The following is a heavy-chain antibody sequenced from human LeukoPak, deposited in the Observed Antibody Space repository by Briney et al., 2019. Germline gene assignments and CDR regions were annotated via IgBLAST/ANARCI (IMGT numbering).Heavy chain of an antibody. V-gene: IGHV4-39*07. CDR2: IYYSGST. D-gene: IGHD6-6*01. J-gene: IGHJ4*02. CDR3: ARDGIAARPTNPPTFDY. Sequence: KPSETLSLACTVSGGSISSSSYYWGWIRQPPGKGLEWIGSIYYSGSTYYNPSLKSRVTISVDTSKNQFSLKLSSVTAADTAVYYCARDGIAARPTNPPTFDYWGQGTLVTVSS. CDR1: GGSISSSSYY.